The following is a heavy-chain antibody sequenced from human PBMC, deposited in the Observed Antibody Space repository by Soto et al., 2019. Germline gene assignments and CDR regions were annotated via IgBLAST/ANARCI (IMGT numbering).Heavy chain of an antibody. Sequence: QVQLVQSGAEVKKPGASVKVSCKASGYTFTSYDINWVRQATGQGLEWMGWMNPNSGNTGYAQKFQGRVTMTRNTSRSTAYMELSSLRSEDTAVYYCARVSYYDFWSGYYLTYYYYYMDVWGKGTTVTVSS. CDR1: GYTFTSYD. J-gene: IGHJ6*03. CDR2: MNPNSGNT. CDR3: ARVSYYDFWSGYYLTYYYYYMDV. D-gene: IGHD3-3*01. V-gene: IGHV1-8*01.